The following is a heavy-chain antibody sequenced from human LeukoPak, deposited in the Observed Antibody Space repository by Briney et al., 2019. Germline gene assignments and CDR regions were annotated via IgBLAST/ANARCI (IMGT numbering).Heavy chain of an antibody. CDR2: IIPIFGTA. Sequence: GASVKVSCKTSGGTFSSYAISWVRQAPGHGLEWMGGIIPIFGTANYAQKFQGRVTITADESTSTAYMELSSLRSEDTAVYYCARDLEQPDARYYYYYMDVWGKGTTVTVSS. D-gene: IGHD6-13*01. V-gene: IGHV1-69*13. CDR3: ARDLEQPDARYYYYYMDV. CDR1: GGTFSSYA. J-gene: IGHJ6*03.